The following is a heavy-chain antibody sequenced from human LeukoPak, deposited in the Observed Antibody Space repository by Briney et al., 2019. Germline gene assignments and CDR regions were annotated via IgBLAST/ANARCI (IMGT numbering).Heavy chain of an antibody. V-gene: IGHV1-69*05. CDR2: IIPIFGTA. D-gene: IGHD3-10*01. J-gene: IGHJ4*02. CDR3: ATAQLLWFGELLF. CDR1: GGTFSSYA. Sequence: SVKVSCKASGGTFSSYAISWVRQAPGQGLEWMGGIIPIFGTANYAQKFQGRVTITTDESTSTACMELSSLRSEDTAVYYCATAQLLWFGELLFWGQGTLVTVSS.